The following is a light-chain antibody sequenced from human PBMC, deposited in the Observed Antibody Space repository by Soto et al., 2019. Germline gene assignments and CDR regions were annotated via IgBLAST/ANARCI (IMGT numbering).Light chain of an antibody. CDR2: GAS. CDR1: QSVSSN. Sequence: DMVVTQSPATLSVSPGERATLSCRASQSVSSNLAWYQQKPGQTPRLLIYGASTRATGIPARFSGSGSGTEFTLTISSLQSEDFAVYYCLQYNNWPPFTFGPGTNVDIK. CDR3: LQYNNWPPFT. J-gene: IGKJ3*01. V-gene: IGKV3-15*01.